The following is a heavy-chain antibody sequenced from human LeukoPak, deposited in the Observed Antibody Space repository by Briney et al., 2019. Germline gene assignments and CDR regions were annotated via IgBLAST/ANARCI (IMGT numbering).Heavy chain of an antibody. CDR1: GLTFSRYS. J-gene: IGHJ4*02. CDR2: ISSSSSTI. Sequence: ARRSLRLSCAASGLTFSRYSMNWGCQAPGKGLEWVSYISSSSSTIYYADSLKGRFTISRDNAKNSLYLQMNSLRDEDTAVYYCARDYNWGFDYWGQGTLVTVSS. CDR3: ARDYNWGFDY. V-gene: IGHV3-48*02. D-gene: IGHD1-1*01.